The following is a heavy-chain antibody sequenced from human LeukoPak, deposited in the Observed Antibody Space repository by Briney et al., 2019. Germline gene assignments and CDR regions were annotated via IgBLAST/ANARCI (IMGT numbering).Heavy chain of an antibody. J-gene: IGHJ4*02. CDR1: GFTFKSYA. V-gene: IGHV3-23*01. Sequence: GGSLRLSCSASGFTFKSYAMHWVRQAPGKGLEWVSTISGSGDSTYYADSVKGRFTISRDNSKNTLYLQMNSLRAEDTAVYYCAPDPNKWLRNYWGQGTLVTVSS. D-gene: IGHD5-12*01. CDR3: APDPNKWLRNY. CDR2: ISGSGDST.